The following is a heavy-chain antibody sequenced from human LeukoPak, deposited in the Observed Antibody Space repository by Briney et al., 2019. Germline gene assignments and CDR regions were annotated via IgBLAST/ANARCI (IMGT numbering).Heavy chain of an antibody. J-gene: IGHJ4*02. CDR2: IYYSGST. CDR3: ARAHPEEVPESPYDIALHFDY. V-gene: IGHV4-31*03. Sequence: SETLSLTCTVSGGSISSGGYYWSWIRQHPGKGLEWIGYIYYSGSTYYNPSLKSRVTISVDTSKNQFSLKLSSVTAADTAVYYCARAHPEEVPESPYDIALHFDYWGQGTLVTVSS. D-gene: IGHD3-9*01. CDR1: GGSISSGGYY.